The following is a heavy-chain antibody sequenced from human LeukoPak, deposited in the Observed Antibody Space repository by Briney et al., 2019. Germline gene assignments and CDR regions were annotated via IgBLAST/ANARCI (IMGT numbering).Heavy chain of an antibody. CDR2: INPNSGGT. CDR1: GGTFSSYA. Sequence: GASVKVSCKASGGTFSSYAISWVRQAPGQGLEWMGWINPNSGGTNYAQKFQGWVTMTRDTSISTAYMELSRLRSDDTAVYYCARQRGSDSSGFNAFDIWGQGTMVTVSS. D-gene: IGHD3-22*01. J-gene: IGHJ3*02. V-gene: IGHV1-2*04. CDR3: ARQRGSDSSGFNAFDI.